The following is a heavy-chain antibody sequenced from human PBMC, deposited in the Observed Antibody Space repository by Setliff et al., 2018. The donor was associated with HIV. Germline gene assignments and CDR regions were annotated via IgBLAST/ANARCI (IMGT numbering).Heavy chain of an antibody. J-gene: IGHJ5*02. D-gene: IGHD6-13*01. CDR2: INHSGSV. V-gene: IGHV4-34*01. CDR1: GESFSGYY. CDR3: ATGGDSSSWYWGRWFDP. Sequence: PSETLSLTCAVYGESFSGYYWSWIRQPPGKGLEWIGEINHSGSVNYNPSLKSRVTISVDTSKNQFSLRLNSVTAADTAVYYCATGGDSSSWYWGRWFDPWGQGTLVTVSS.